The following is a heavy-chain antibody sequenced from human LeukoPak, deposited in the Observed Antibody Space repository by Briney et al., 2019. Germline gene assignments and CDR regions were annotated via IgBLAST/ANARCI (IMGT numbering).Heavy chain of an antibody. Sequence: GASVKVSCKASGYTFTSYGISWVRQAPGQGLEWMGGIIPIFGTANYAQKFQGRVTITADESTSTAYMELSSLRSEDTAVYYCARWVGYCSGGSCYLPNYFDYWGQGTLVTVSS. J-gene: IGHJ4*02. CDR2: IIPIFGTA. CDR1: GYTFTSYG. CDR3: ARWVGYCSGGSCYLPNYFDY. D-gene: IGHD2-15*01. V-gene: IGHV1-69*13.